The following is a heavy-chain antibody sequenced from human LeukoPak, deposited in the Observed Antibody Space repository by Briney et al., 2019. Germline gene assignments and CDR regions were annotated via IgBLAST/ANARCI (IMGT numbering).Heavy chain of an antibody. CDR3: ARDSSGWSSYYYYYMDV. D-gene: IGHD6-19*01. CDR1: GFTFSSYG. CDR2: ISYDGSNK. V-gene: IGHV3-30*03. J-gene: IGHJ6*03. Sequence: GGSLRLSCAASGFTFSSYGMSWVRQAPGKGLEWVAVISYDGSNKYYADSVKGRFTISRDNSKNTLYLQMNSLRAEDTAVYYCARDSSGWSSYYYYYMDVWGKGTTVTVSS.